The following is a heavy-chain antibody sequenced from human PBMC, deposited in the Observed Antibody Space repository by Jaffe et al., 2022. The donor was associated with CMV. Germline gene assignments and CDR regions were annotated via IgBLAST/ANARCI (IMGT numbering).Heavy chain of an antibody. D-gene: IGHD6-6*01. CDR3: ARHPGGSSSAYFDY. J-gene: IGHJ4*02. CDR1: GGSISSSSYY. CDR2: IYYSGST. Sequence: QLQLQESGPGLVKPSETLSLTCTVSGGSISSSSYYWGWIRQPPGKGLEWIGSIYYSGSTYYNPSLKSRVTISVDTSKNQFSLKLSSVTAADTAVYYCARHPGGSSSAYFDYWGQGTLVTVSS. V-gene: IGHV4-39*01.